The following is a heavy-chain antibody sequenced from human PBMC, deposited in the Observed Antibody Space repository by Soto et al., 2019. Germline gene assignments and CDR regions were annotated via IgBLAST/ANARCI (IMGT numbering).Heavy chain of an antibody. J-gene: IGHJ4*02. CDR2: ISGGGDNT. V-gene: IGHV3-23*01. CDR1: GFIFNNYA. D-gene: IGHD1-26*01. Sequence: EEQLLESGGGLVQPGGSLRLSCAASGFIFNNYALIWVRQAPGQGLEWVSGISGGGDNTYYADFVKGRFTISRDNSRNTLYRQLNSLRPDDTAIYYCARAPSGSYPEFDYWGQGSLVTVS. CDR3: ARAPSGSYPEFDY.